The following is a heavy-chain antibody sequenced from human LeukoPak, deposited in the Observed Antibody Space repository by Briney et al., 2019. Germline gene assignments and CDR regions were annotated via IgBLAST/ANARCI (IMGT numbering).Heavy chain of an antibody. V-gene: IGHV4-4*02. D-gene: IGHD4-17*01. CDR3: ARRRDGDSVLYYFDY. CDR2: IYHSGST. Sequence: PSETLSLTCAVSGVSISSSNWWSWVRQPPGKGLEWIGEIYHSGSTNYNPSLKSRVTISVDKSKNQFSLKLSSLTAADTAVYYCARRRDGDSVLYYFDYWGQGALVTVSS. J-gene: IGHJ4*02. CDR1: GVSISSSNW.